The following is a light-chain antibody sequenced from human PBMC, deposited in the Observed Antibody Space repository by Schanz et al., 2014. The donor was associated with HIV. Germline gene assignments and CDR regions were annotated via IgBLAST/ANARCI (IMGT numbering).Light chain of an antibody. Sequence: QSVLTQPPSASGSPGQSVTISCTGTSSDVGAYNYVSWYQQHPGKAPKLMIYEVSKRPSGVPDRFSGSKSGNTASLTVSGLQAEDEADYYCSSYGGSNNSVFGTGTKLTVL. CDR3: SSYGGSNNSV. V-gene: IGLV2-8*01. CDR1: SSDVGAYNY. J-gene: IGLJ1*01. CDR2: EVS.